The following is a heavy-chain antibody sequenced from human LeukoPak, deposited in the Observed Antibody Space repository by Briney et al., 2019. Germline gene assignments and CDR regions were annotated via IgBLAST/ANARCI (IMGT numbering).Heavy chain of an antibody. CDR3: ARDSNDLMIDY. V-gene: IGHV1-46*01. D-gene: IGHD1-1*01. Sequence: ASVKVSCKASGYTFTSYYMHWVRQAPGQGLEWMGIINPSGGSTSYAQKFQGRVTMTRDMSTSTVYMELSSLRSEDTAVYYCARDSNDLMIDYWGQGTLVTVSS. CDR2: INPSGGST. J-gene: IGHJ4*02. CDR1: GYTFTSYY.